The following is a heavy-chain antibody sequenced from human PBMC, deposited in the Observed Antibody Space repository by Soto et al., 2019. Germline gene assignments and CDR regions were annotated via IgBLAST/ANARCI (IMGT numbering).Heavy chain of an antibody. CDR2: SRNRANSYST. J-gene: IGHJ4*02. CDR3: ARDKTYRQVKYYFDY. V-gene: IGHV3-72*01. CDR1: GFTFSDHY. Sequence: GGSLRLSCAASGFTFSDHYRDWVRQAPGKGLEWVGRSRNRANSYSTEYAASAKGRFTISRDDSKNSLYLQMNSLRAEDTAVYYCARDKTYRQVKYYFDYWGQGTLVTVSS. D-gene: IGHD5-18*01.